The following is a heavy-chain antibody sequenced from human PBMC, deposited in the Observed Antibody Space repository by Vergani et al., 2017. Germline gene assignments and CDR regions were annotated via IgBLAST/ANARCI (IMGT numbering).Heavy chain of an antibody. J-gene: IGHJ4*02. D-gene: IGHD3-22*01. CDR1: GYSISSSNW. CDR3: ARNLRNGYFDSSGYYHASARRYYFDY. V-gene: IGHV4-28*01. Sequence: QVQLQESGPGLVKPSDTLSLTCAVSGYSISSSNWWGWIRQPPGKGLEWIGYIYYSGNTYYNPSLKSRVTMSVDTSKNQFSLKLSSVTAVDTAVYYCARNLRNGYFDSSGYYHASARRYYFDYWGQGTLVTVSS. CDR2: IYYSGNT.